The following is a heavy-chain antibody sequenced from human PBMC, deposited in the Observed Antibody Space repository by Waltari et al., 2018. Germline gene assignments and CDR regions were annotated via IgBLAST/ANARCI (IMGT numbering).Heavy chain of an antibody. Sequence: QVQLVESGGGVVQPGRSLRLSCAASGFTFSSYGMHWVRQAPGKGLEWVAVISYDGSNKYYADSVKGRFTISRDNSKNTLYLQMNSLRAEDTAVYYCAKYSSHYGMDVWGQGTTVTVSS. V-gene: IGHV3-30*18. CDR2: ISYDGSNK. CDR1: GFTFSSYG. CDR3: AKYSSHYGMDV. J-gene: IGHJ6*02. D-gene: IGHD6-13*01.